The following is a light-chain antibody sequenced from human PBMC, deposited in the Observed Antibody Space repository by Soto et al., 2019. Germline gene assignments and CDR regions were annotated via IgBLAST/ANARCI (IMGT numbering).Light chain of an antibody. Sequence: QSALTQPASVSGSPGQSITISCTGTSSDVGGYNYVSWYQQHPGKAPKLMIYEVSNRPSGVSNRFSGSKSGNTASLTISGLQAEDEAYYYCSSYTRSSTRVFGGGTQLTVL. CDR3: SSYTRSSTRV. CDR2: EVS. J-gene: IGLJ3*02. CDR1: SSDVGGYNY. V-gene: IGLV2-14*01.